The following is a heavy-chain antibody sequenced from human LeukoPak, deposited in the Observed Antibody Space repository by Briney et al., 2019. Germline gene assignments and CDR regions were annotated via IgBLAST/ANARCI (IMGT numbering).Heavy chain of an antibody. CDR2: IYGGGTT. D-gene: IGHD4-11*01. J-gene: IGHJ4*02. CDR1: GLTVSSPY. Sequence: GGSLRLSCAASGLTVSSPYMSWVRQAPGKGLEWVSVIYGGGTTYYADSVKGRFTISRDSSENTAYLQMNSLRVEDTGVYYCARDNSSSPSNLWGQGTLVTVSS. CDR3: ARDNSSSPSNL. V-gene: IGHV3-53*01.